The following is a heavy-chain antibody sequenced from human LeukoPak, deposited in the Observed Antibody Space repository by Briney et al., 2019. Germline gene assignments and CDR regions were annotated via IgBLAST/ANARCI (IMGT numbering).Heavy chain of an antibody. CDR1: AFTFSTYA. V-gene: IGHV3-23*01. Sequence: GGSLRLSCAASAFTFSTYAMSWVRQAPGKGLEWVSAISDSGDSTYYADSVKGRFTISRDNSKNTLYLQMNSLRAEDTAVYFCAKYFIFGSPLFDYWGQGTLVTVSS. CDR3: AKYFIFGSPLFDY. J-gene: IGHJ4*02. D-gene: IGHD3-3*01. CDR2: ISDSGDST.